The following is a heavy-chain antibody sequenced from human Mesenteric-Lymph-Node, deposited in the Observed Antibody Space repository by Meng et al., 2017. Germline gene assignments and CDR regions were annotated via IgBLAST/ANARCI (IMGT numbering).Heavy chain of an antibody. CDR2: IYYSGST. Sequence: VLLQQTGPVLLNPSQTRSLTCTFSGGSISICDYYWSWIRQPPGKVLEWIGYIYYSGSTYYNPSLKSRVTISVDTSKNQFSLKLSSVTAADAAVYYCGRDQGRELINHWGQGALVTVSS. V-gene: IGHV4-30-4*01. CDR1: GGSISICDYY. D-gene: IGHD1-7*01. CDR3: GRDQGRELINH. J-gene: IGHJ4*02.